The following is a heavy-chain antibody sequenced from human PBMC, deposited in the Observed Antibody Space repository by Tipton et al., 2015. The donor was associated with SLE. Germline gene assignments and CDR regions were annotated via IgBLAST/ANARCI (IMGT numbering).Heavy chain of an antibody. CDR2: IYHSGST. CDR1: GGSISSGGYS. J-gene: IGHJ4*02. CDR3: ARDTGYCSGGSCPPGY. Sequence: SLTCAVSGGSISSGGYSWSWIRQPPGKGLEWIGYIYHSGSTYYNPSLKSRVTISVDRSKNQFSLKLSSVTAADTAVYYCARDTGYCSGGSCPPGYWGQGTLVTVSS. V-gene: IGHV4-30-2*01. D-gene: IGHD2-15*01.